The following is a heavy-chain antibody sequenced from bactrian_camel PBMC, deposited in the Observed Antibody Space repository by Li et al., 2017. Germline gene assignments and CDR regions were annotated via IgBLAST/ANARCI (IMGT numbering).Heavy chain of an antibody. J-gene: IGHJ6*01. CDR2: VVGPGRT. Sequence: QLVESGGGSVQAGGSLRLSCLASGYTSSTKCWAWFRQTPGKGREWVAAVVGPGRTRYADSVKGRFTVSRDSSGNTLDLQMNSLKPEDSGMYYCVTGRTLVRGWPVGAEGQGTQVTVS. CDR1: GYTSSTKC. D-gene: IGHD6*01. V-gene: IGHV3S26*01. CDR3: VTGRTLVRGWPVGA.